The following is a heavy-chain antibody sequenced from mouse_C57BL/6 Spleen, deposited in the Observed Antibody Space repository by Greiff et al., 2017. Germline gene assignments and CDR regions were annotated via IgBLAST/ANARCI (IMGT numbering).Heavy chain of an antibody. D-gene: IGHD1-1*02. Sequence: VQLQQPGAELVKPGASVKLSCKASGYTFTSYWMHWVKQRPGRGLEWSGRIDPNSGGTKYNEKFKSKATLTVDKPSSTAYMQLSSLTSEDSAVYYCAREGGYGSAWFAYWGQGTLVTVSA. CDR1: GYTFTSYW. J-gene: IGHJ3*01. CDR2: IDPNSGGT. V-gene: IGHV1-72*01. CDR3: AREGGYGSAWFAY.